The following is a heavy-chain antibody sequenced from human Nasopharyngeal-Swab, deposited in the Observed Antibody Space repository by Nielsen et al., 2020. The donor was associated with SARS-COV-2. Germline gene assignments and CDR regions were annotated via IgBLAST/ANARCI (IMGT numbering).Heavy chain of an antibody. CDR3: THGDTAMVTGASY. J-gene: IGHJ4*02. D-gene: IGHD5-18*01. CDR1: GFTFSGSA. CDR2: IRSKANSYAT. V-gene: IGHV3-73*01. Sequence: GESLKISCAASGFTFSGSAMHWVRQASGKGLEWVGRIRSKANSYATAYAASVKGRFTIPRDDSKNTAYLQMNSLKTEDTAVYYCTHGDTAMVTGASYWGQGTLVTVSS.